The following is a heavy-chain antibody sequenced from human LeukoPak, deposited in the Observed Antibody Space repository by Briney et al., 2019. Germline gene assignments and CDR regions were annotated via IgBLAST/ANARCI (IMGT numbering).Heavy chain of an antibody. CDR3: ARDLMTTVTTVDY. D-gene: IGHD4-17*01. Sequence: GGSLRLSGAASGFTFSSYSMNWVRQAPGKGLEWVSSISSSSSYIYYADSVKGRFTISRDNAKNSLYLQMNSLRAEDTAVYYCARDLMTTVTTVDYWGQGTLVTVSS. J-gene: IGHJ4*02. CDR1: GFTFSSYS. CDR2: ISSSSSYI. V-gene: IGHV3-21*01.